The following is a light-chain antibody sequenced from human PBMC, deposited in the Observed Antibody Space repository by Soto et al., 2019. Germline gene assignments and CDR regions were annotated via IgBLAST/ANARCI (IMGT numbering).Light chain of an antibody. Sequence: DNSMTQTPSTLSASVGARVTITCRASQSISSRLAWYQQKPGKAPKLLIYKASSLESRVPSRFSGSGSGTEFTLTISSLQPDDFATYYCQQYNSYSWTFGQGTKVDIK. J-gene: IGKJ1*01. V-gene: IGKV1-5*03. CDR2: KAS. CDR1: QSISSR. CDR3: QQYNSYSWT.